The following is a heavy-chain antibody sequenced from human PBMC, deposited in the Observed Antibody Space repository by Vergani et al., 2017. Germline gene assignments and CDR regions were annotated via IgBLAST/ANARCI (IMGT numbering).Heavy chain of an antibody. J-gene: IGHJ3*02. CDR2: INPNSGDT. CDR3: ARVLVVYSSYHDAFDI. CDR1: GYTFTGYY. D-gene: IGHD6-6*01. V-gene: IGHV1-2*02. Sequence: QVQLVQSGAEVKKSGASVKVSCKASGYTFTGYYMHWVRQAPGQGLEWMGWINPNSGDTNYAQKFQGRVTMTRDTSISTAYMELSRLRSDDTAVYYCARVLVVYSSYHDAFDIWGQGTMVTVSS.